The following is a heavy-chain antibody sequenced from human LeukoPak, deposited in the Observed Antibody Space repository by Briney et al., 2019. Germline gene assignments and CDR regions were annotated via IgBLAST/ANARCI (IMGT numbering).Heavy chain of an antibody. V-gene: IGHV3-23*01. D-gene: IGHD1-26*01. CDR2: ISGSGGST. CDR1: GFTFSSYA. J-gene: IGHJ4*02. CDR3: AKDHTVGATFGVYFDY. Sequence: GGSLRLSCAASGFTFSSYAMSWVRQAPGKGLEWVSDISGSGGSTYYADSVKGRFTISRDNSKNTLYLQMNRLRAEDTAVYYCAKDHTVGATFGVYFDYWGQGTLVTVSS.